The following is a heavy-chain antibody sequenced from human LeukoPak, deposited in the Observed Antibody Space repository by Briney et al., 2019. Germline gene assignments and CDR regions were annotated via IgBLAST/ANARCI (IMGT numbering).Heavy chain of an antibody. CDR3: AREGYYYDSSGYSKRANWFDP. CDR1: GYTFTGYY. CDR2: INPNSGGT. J-gene: IGHJ5*02. D-gene: IGHD3-22*01. V-gene: IGHV1-2*02. Sequence: GPSVKVSCKASGYTFTGYYMHWVRQAPGQGLEWMGWINPNSGGTNYAQKFQGRVTMTRDTSISTAYMELSRLRSDDTAVYYCAREGYYYDSSGYSKRANWFDPWGQGTLVTVSS.